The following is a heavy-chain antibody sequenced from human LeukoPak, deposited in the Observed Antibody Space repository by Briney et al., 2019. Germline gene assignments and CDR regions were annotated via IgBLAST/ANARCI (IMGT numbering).Heavy chain of an antibody. Sequence: PSETLSLTCTVSGGSISSGGYYWSWIRQHPGKGLEWIGYIYYSGSTYYNPSLKSRVTISVDTSKNQFPLKLSSVTAADTAVYYCARDSGYCSGGSCYSYYGMDVWGQGTTVTVSS. D-gene: IGHD2-15*01. CDR3: ARDSGYCSGGSCYSYYGMDV. V-gene: IGHV4-31*03. CDR2: IYYSGST. CDR1: GGSISSGGYY. J-gene: IGHJ6*02.